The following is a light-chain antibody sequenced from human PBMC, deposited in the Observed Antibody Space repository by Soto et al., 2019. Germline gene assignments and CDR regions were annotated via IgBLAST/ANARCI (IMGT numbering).Light chain of an antibody. V-gene: IGKV3-20*01. CDR3: QQFGSSLPIT. Sequence: EIVLTQSPGTLSLSPGERATLSCRASQSVSSAYLAWYQQKPGQAPRLLIYGASSRATGIPDRFSGSGSGTDFTLTISRLEPEDCAVYYCQQFGSSLPITFRQATRLE. CDR1: QSVSSAY. CDR2: GAS. J-gene: IGKJ5*01.